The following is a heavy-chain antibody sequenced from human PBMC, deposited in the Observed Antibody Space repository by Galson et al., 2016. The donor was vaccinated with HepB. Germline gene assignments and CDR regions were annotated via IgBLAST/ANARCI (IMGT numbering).Heavy chain of an antibody. Sequence: SLRLSCAASGFSVSSNYIIWVRQAPGKGLEWVSSISGPGRNTYYADSVKGRFTISRDNSKNTLYLQMNSLRAEDTAVYYCAKDPIQCGGDCTRASYYFDYWGQGLLVTVSS. J-gene: IGHJ4*02. D-gene: IGHD2-21*02. CDR2: ISGPGRNT. CDR3: AKDPIQCGGDCTRASYYFDY. CDR1: GFSVSSNY. V-gene: IGHV3-23*01.